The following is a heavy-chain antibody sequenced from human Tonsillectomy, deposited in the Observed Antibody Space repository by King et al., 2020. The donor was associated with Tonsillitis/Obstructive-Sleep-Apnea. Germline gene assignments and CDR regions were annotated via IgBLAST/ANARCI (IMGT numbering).Heavy chain of an antibody. CDR3: ARITLYSSNWYEGYFDY. Sequence: VTLKESGPVLVKPTQTLTLTCTVSGFSLSNAGMGVSWIRQPPGKALEWLAHIFPNDEKSYSTSLKGRLTIPKDTSKSQVVLTMTNIVPVDTATYYCARITLYSSNWYEGYFDYWGQGTLVTVSS. CDR1: GFSLSNAGMG. D-gene: IGHD6-13*01. V-gene: IGHV2-26*01. CDR2: IFPNDEK. J-gene: IGHJ4*02.